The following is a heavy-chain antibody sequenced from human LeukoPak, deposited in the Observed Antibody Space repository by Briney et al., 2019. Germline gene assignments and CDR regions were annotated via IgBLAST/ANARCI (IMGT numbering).Heavy chain of an antibody. CDR1: GGSISSSSYY. V-gene: IGHV4-39*01. J-gene: IGHJ4*02. CDR3: ARQPLTMVRGVITSFDY. CDR2: IYYSGST. Sequence: AETLSLTCTVSGGSISSSSYYWGWIRQPPGKGLEWIGSIYYSGSTYYNPSLKSRVTISVDTSKNQFSLKLSSVTAADTAVYYCARQPLTMVRGVITSFDYWGQGTLVTVSS. D-gene: IGHD3-10*01.